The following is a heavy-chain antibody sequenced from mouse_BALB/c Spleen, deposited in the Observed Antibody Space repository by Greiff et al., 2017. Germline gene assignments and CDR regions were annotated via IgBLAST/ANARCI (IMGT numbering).Heavy chain of an antibody. CDR3: ARRRGDYYAMDY. J-gene: IGHJ4*01. V-gene: IGHV2-6-7*01. CDR2: IWSGGST. Sequence: QVQLKESGPGLVAPSQSLSITCTVSGFSLTGYGVNWVRQPPGKGLEWLGMIWSGGSTDYNAAFISRLSISKDNSKSQVFFKMNSLQANDTAIYYCARRRGDYYAMDYWGQGTSVTVSS. CDR1: GFSLTGYG.